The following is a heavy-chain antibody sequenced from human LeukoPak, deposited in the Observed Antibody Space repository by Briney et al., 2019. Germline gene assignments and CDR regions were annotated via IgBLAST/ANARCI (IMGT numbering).Heavy chain of an antibody. D-gene: IGHD3-3*01. V-gene: IGHV1-69*13. J-gene: IGHJ6*03. CDR1: GGTFSSYA. CDR3: ARETSSWSGYYRGVDYYYYYYMDV. Sequence: SVKVSCKASGGTFSSYAISWVRQAPGQGLEWMGGIIPIFGTANYAQKFQGRVTITADESTSTAYMELSSLRSEDTAVYYCARETSSWSGYYRGVDYYYYYYMDVWGKGTTVTVSS. CDR2: IIPIFGTA.